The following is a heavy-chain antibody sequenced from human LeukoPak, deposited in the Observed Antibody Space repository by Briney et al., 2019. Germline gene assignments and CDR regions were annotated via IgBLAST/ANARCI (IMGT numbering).Heavy chain of an antibody. D-gene: IGHD3-22*01. CDR3: ARGLDYYDSSGYYFDY. V-gene: IGHV3-7*01. CDR2: IKQDGSEK. CDR1: GFNFSSYW. J-gene: IGHJ4*02. Sequence: GGSLRLSCAASGFNFSSYWMSWVRQAPGKGLEWVANIKQDGSEKYYVDSVKGRFTISRDNAKNSLYLQMNSLRAEDTAVYYCARGLDYYDSSGYYFDYWGQGTLVTVSS.